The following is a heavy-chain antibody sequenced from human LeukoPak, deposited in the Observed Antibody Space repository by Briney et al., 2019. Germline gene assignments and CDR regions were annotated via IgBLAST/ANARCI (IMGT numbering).Heavy chain of an antibody. J-gene: IGHJ3*02. D-gene: IGHD3-22*01. CDR2: IYPSGST. Sequence: SETLSHTCTVSGGSISSGSYLWNWIRQPAGKGREWIGRIYPSGSTNYNPSPKSRVTISIGTSKNQFALKLSSVTAADTAIYYCARSYSYDSSGSKDAFDIWGQGTMVTVSS. CDR3: ARSYSYDSSGSKDAFDI. CDR1: GGSISSGSYL. V-gene: IGHV4-61*02.